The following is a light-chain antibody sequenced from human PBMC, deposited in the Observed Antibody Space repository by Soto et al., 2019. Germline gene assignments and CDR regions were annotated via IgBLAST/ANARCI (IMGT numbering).Light chain of an antibody. CDR2: GAS. Sequence: EIVLTQSPGTLSMSPGERDTLSCRASQSVSSSYLAWYQQKPGQAPRLLIYGASTRATGIPDRFSGSGSGTDFTLTISRLEPEDFAMYYCQQYGSSLWTFGQGTKVEIK. CDR1: QSVSSSY. J-gene: IGKJ1*01. V-gene: IGKV3-20*01. CDR3: QQYGSSLWT.